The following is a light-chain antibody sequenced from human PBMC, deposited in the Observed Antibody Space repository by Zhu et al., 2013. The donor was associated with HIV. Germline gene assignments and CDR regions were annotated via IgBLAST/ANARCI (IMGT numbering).Light chain of an antibody. CDR1: QAVRSN. Sequence: EIVMTQSPATLSVSPGERATLSCRASQAVRSNLAWYQQKPGQAPRLLIYAISTRASGVPARFSGSGSGTEFILTITSLQSEDFGVYYCQQYNYWPRTFGHGTKVEIK. CDR3: QQYNYWPRT. CDR2: AIS. V-gene: IGKV3-15*01. J-gene: IGKJ1*01.